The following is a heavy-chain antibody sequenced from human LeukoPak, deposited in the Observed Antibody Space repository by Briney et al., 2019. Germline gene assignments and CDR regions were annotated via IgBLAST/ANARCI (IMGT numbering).Heavy chain of an antibody. V-gene: IGHV1-46*01. CDR3: ARARVNNNWFDP. CDR1: GYTFTGYY. CDR2: INPSGGST. Sequence: ASVTVSCKASGYTFTGYYMHWVRQAPGQGLEWMGIINPSGGSTSYAQKFQGRVTMTRDTSTSTVYMELSSLRSEDTAVYYCARARVNNNWFDPWGQGTLVTVSS. J-gene: IGHJ5*02. D-gene: IGHD3-10*01.